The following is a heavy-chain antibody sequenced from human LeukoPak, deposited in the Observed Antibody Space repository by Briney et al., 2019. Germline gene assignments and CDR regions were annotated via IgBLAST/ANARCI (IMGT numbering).Heavy chain of an antibody. V-gene: IGHV4-34*01. Sequence: PSETLSFTCAVYGVSFSGYNWSWIRQPPGQGLEWIGEINHSGSTNYNPSLKSRVTISADTSKNQCSLKLSSVTAADTAVYYCASHPGWLLSNYFDYWGQGTLVTVSS. J-gene: IGHJ4*02. CDR1: GVSFSGYN. CDR3: ASHPGWLLSNYFDY. D-gene: IGHD3-3*01. CDR2: INHSGST.